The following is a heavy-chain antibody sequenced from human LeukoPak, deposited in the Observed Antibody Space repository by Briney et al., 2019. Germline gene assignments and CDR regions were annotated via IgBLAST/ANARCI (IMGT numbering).Heavy chain of an antibody. CDR2: INHSGST. D-gene: IGHD1-1*01. Sequence: SETLSLTCAVYGGSFSGYYWSWIRQPPGKGLEWIGEINHSGSTNYNPSLKSRVTISVDTSKNQSSLKLSSVTAADTAVYYCARRSTGNDYWGQGTLVTVSS. CDR3: ARRSTGNDY. J-gene: IGHJ4*02. CDR1: GGSFSGYY. V-gene: IGHV4-34*01.